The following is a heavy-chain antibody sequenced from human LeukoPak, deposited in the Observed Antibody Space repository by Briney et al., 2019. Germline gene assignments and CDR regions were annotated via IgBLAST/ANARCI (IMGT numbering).Heavy chain of an antibody. Sequence: SETLSLTCTVSGGSISIYYWHWIRQPPGKGLESIGYTYYTGSTNYNPSLKSRVTISVDTSKNQFSLKLRSVTAADAAVYFCARAGGLPRDDAFDIWGQGTMVTVSS. J-gene: IGHJ3*02. D-gene: IGHD3-10*01. V-gene: IGHV4-59*01. CDR3: ARAGGLPRDDAFDI. CDR2: TYYTGST. CDR1: GGSISIYY.